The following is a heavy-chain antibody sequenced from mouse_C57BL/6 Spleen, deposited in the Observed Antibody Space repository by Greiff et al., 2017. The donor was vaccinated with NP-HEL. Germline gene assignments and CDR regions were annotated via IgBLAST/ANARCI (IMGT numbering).Heavy chain of an antibody. V-gene: IGHV5-9-1*02. Sequence: EVKLMESGEGLVKPGGSLKLSCAASGFTFSSYAMSWVRQTPEKRLEWVAYISSGGDYIYYADTVKGRFTISRDNARNTLYLQMSSLKSEDTAMYYCTRARYYFDYWGQGTTLTVSS. CDR1: GFTFSSYA. CDR2: ISSGGDYI. J-gene: IGHJ2*01. D-gene: IGHD3-1*01. CDR3: TRARYYFDY.